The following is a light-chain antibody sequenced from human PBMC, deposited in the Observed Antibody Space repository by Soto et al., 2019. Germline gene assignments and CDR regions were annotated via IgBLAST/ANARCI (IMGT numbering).Light chain of an antibody. CDR1: QSVSNY. V-gene: IGKV3-11*01. CDR3: QQRSNWPIT. CDR2: DAS. Sequence: EIVLTQSPAPLSFSPGERATLSFRASQSVSNYLAWYQQKPGQAPRLLIYDASNRATGIPARFSGSGSGTDFTLTISTLEPEDFAVYYCQQRSNWPITFGQGTRLEIK. J-gene: IGKJ5*01.